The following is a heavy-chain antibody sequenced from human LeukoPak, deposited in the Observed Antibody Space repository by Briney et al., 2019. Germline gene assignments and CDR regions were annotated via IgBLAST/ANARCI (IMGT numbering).Heavy chain of an antibody. J-gene: IGHJ5*02. V-gene: IGHV4-30-4*08. CDR2: IYYSGST. D-gene: IGHD1-26*01. CDR3: AREGGYHNWFDP. Sequence: SETLSLTCTVSGGSISSGDYYWSWIRQPPGKGLEWIGYIYYSGSTYYNPSLKSRVTISVGTSKNQFSLKLSSVTAADTAVYYCAREGGYHNWFDPWGQGTLVTVSS. CDR1: GGSISSGDYY.